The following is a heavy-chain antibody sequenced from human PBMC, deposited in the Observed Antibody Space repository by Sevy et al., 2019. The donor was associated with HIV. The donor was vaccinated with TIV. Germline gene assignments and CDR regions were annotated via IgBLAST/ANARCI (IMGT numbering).Heavy chain of an antibody. CDR3: VKDVGVGSTRRYADY. Sequence: GGSLRLSCAASGFSFRTYAMHWVRQAPGKGLEWVAGIWYDGSNENHEDSVKGRFTISRDNSKNTLYLQMNSLRAEDTAVYYCVKDVGVGSTRRYADYWGQGTLVTVSS. CDR2: IWYDGSNE. J-gene: IGHJ4*02. CDR1: GFSFRTYA. D-gene: IGHD1-26*01. V-gene: IGHV3-33*06.